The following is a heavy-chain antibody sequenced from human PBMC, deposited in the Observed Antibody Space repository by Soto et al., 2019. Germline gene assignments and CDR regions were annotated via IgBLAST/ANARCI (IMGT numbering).Heavy chain of an antibody. Sequence: QITLKESGPTLVKPTQTLTLTCTFSGFSLSTTGASVGWIRQPPGRALEWLALIYWDDDKRYSPSLESRFTITKYTSKNQVVLTVTNMDPVDTATYYCAHILLNALYFDHWGQGTLVTVSS. CDR3: AHILLNALYFDH. CDR1: GFSLSTTGAS. D-gene: IGHD2-15*01. J-gene: IGHJ4*02. CDR2: IYWDDDK. V-gene: IGHV2-5*02.